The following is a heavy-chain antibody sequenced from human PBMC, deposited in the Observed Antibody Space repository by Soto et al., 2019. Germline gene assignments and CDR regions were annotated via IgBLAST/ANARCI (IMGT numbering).Heavy chain of an antibody. CDR2: ISAYNGNT. J-gene: IGHJ6*02. D-gene: IGHD3-10*01. Sequence: ASVKVSCKASGYTFTSYGISWVRQAPGQGLEWMGWISAYNGNTNYAQKLQGRVTMTTDTSTSTAYMELRSLRSDDTAVYYCARAPNRITMVLDYGMDVWGQGTTVTVSS. V-gene: IGHV1-18*01. CDR3: ARAPNRITMVLDYGMDV. CDR1: GYTFTSYG.